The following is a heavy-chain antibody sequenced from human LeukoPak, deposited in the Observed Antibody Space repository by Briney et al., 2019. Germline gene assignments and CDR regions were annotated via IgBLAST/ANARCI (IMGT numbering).Heavy chain of an antibody. Sequence: EASVKVSCKASGYTFTSYYMHWVRQAPGQGLEWMGIINPSGGSTSCAQKFQGRVTMTRDTSTSTVYMELSSLRSEDTAVYYCARVRSRDSGYDPPDYWGQGTLVTVSS. CDR1: GYTFTSYY. J-gene: IGHJ4*02. V-gene: IGHV1-46*01. CDR3: ARVRSRDSGYDPPDY. D-gene: IGHD5-12*01. CDR2: INPSGGST.